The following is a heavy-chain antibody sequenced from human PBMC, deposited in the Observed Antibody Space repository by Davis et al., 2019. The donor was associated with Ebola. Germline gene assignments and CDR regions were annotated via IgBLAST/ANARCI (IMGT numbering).Heavy chain of an antibody. V-gene: IGHV3-30-3*01. J-gene: IGHJ6*02. CDR3: ARDGPLFALGDYYYGMDV. D-gene: IGHD3-16*01. CDR1: GFTFSRYP. Sequence: PGGSLRLSCAASGFTFSRYPMHWVRQAPGKGLEWVALISYDGSNKYYADSVKGRFTISRDNSKNTLYLQMNSLRAEDTAVYYCARDGPLFALGDYYYGMDVWGQGILVTVSS. CDR2: ISYDGSNK.